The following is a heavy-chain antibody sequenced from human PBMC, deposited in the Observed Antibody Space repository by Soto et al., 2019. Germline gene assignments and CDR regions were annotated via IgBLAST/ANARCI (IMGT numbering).Heavy chain of an antibody. CDR2: TYYRSKWYN. V-gene: IGHV6-1*01. J-gene: IGHJ3*01. CDR1: GDSVSSNSAG. Sequence: PSQTLSLTCAISGDSVSSNSAGWNWIRQSPSRGLEWLGKTYYRSKWYNDYAVGVESRITINPDTSKNQFSLQLTSVTPEDTAVYYCARAGGAASGKNDFAVWGQGTMVTVSS. CDR3: ARAGGAASGKNDFAV. D-gene: IGHD6-13*01.